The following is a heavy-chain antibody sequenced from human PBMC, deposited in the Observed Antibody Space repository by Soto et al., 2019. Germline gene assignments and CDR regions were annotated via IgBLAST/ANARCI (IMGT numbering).Heavy chain of an antibody. D-gene: IGHD6-13*01. CDR3: ARVPGIAAAGTFDY. J-gene: IGHJ4*02. V-gene: IGHV3-23*01. CDR2: ISGSGGST. CDR1: GFTLSSYA. Sequence: GGSLRLSCAASGFTLSSYAMSWVRQAPGEGLEWVSAISGSGGSTYYADSVKGRFTISRDNSKNTLYLQMNSLRAEDTAVYYCARVPGIAAAGTFDYWGQGTLVT.